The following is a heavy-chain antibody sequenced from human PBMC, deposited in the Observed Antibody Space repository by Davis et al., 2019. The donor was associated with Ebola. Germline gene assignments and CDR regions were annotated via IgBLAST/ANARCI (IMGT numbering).Heavy chain of an antibody. D-gene: IGHD3-10*01. CDR2: ISSSGSTI. Sequence: GESLKISCAASGFTFSDYYMSWIRQAPGKGLEWVSYISSSGSTIYYADSVKGRFTISRDNSKNTLYLQMNSLRAEDTAVYYCARGSWYYYGSGRKSRHGMDVWGQGTTVTVSS. CDR1: GFTFSDYY. V-gene: IGHV3-11*01. CDR3: ARGSWYYYGSGRKSRHGMDV. J-gene: IGHJ6*02.